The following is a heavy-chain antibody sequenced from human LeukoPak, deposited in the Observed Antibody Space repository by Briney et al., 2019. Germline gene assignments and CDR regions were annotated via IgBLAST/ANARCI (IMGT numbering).Heavy chain of an antibody. V-gene: IGHV4-34*01. CDR2: INHSGST. J-gene: IGHJ4*02. CDR1: GGSFSGYY. D-gene: IGHD5-24*01. Sequence: SETLSLTCAVYGGSFSGYYWSWIRQPPGKGLEWIGEINHSGSTNYNPSLKSRVAISVDTSKNQFSLKLSSVTAADTAVYYCAREGVEMATIGSFDYWGQGTLVTVSS. CDR3: AREGVEMATIGSFDY.